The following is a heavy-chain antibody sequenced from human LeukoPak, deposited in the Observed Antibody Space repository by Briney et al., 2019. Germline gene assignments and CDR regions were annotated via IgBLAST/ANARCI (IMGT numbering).Heavy chain of an antibody. CDR1: GGSISPYY. CDR2: IFHTGSGST. D-gene: IGHD6-19*01. V-gene: IGHV4-59*08. J-gene: IGHJ4*02. CDR3: ARHAVYAGSGWAFDY. Sequence: PSETLSLTCTVSGGSISPYYWSWIRQPPGKGLEWIGYIFHTGSGSTSHNPSLKSRVTISVDTSKNQISLNLNSVTAADTAVYYCARHAVYAGSGWAFDYWGQGTLVTVSS.